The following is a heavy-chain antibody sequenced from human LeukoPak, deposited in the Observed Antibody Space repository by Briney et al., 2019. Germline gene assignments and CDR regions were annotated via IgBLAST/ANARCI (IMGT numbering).Heavy chain of an antibody. CDR1: GFTFSSYA. CDR3: ARDRIRAVAGSGYFDY. V-gene: IGHV3-23*01. J-gene: IGHJ4*02. CDR2: ISGSGGST. Sequence: QPGGSLRLSCAASGFTFSSYAMSWVRQAPGKGLEWVSAISGSGGSTYYADSVKGRFTISRDNSKNTLYLQMNSLRAEDTAVYYCARDRIRAVAGSGYFDYWGQGTLVTVSS. D-gene: IGHD6-19*01.